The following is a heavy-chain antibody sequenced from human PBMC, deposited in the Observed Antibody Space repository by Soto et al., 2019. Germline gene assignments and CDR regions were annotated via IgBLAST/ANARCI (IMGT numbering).Heavy chain of an antibody. V-gene: IGHV3-48*02. CDR1: GFTFSSYS. D-gene: IGHD2-8*01. Sequence: GSLRLSCAASGFTFSSYSINWVRQAPGKGLEWFSYITSDSSTISYADSVKGRFTVSRDNAKNSLYLQMNSLRDEDTAVYYCARVGRGVYGMDVWGQGTSVTVSS. CDR2: ITSDSSTI. CDR3: ARVGRGVYGMDV. J-gene: IGHJ6*02.